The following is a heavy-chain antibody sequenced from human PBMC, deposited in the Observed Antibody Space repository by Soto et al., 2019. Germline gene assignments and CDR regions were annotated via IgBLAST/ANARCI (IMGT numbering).Heavy chain of an antibody. D-gene: IGHD4-17*01. CDR1: GFTFSNYA. CDR2: ISGSGSST. J-gene: IGHJ4*02. Sequence: PGGSLRLSCAASGFTFSNYAMSWVRQAPGKGLEWVSAISGSGSSTYYADSVKGRFTISRDTSKNTLYLQMNSLRAEDTAVYYCAKFFMTTVIHFDYWGQGTLVTVSS. CDR3: AKFFMTTVIHFDY. V-gene: IGHV3-23*01.